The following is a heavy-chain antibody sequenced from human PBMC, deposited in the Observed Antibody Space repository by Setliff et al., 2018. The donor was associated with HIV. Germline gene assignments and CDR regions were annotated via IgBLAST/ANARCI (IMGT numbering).Heavy chain of an antibody. J-gene: IGHJ4*02. CDR2: INSDETTT. V-gene: IGHV3-74*01. CDR3: VRGWIDDSSGYYDY. CDR1: GFTFRDYW. D-gene: IGHD3-22*01. Sequence: GGSLRLSCAASGFTFRDYWMHWVRQPPGKGLVWVSRINSDETTTDYADSVKGRFTISRDNRKNTVYLQMNSLRVEDTAVYYCVRGWIDDSSGYYDYWGQGTLVTVSS.